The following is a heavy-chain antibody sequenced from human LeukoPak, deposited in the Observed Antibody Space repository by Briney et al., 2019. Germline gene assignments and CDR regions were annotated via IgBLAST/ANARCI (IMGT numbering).Heavy chain of an antibody. D-gene: IGHD3-10*01. J-gene: IGHJ5*02. CDR2: FYYSGST. Sequence: SETLSLTCSVSGVSISSSGYYWGWIRRPPGKGLEWIGSFYYSGSTYYNPSLKSRVTLSVDTSRNQFSLKLNSVTAPDTAVYYCARGWFGELLGYFDPWGQGTLVTVSS. CDR1: GVSISSSGYY. CDR3: ARGWFGELLGYFDP. V-gene: IGHV4-39*01.